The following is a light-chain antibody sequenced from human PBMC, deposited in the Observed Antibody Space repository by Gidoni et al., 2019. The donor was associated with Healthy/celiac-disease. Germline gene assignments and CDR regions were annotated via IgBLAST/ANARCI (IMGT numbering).Light chain of an antibody. Sequence: DIQMTQYPSTLSASVGDRVTITCRASQSISSWLAWYQQKPGKAPKLLIYKASSLASGVPSRFSGSGSGTEFTLTISSLQPDDFATYYCQQYNSYSPWTFGQGTKVEIK. CDR2: KAS. CDR1: QSISSW. J-gene: IGKJ1*01. V-gene: IGKV1-5*03. CDR3: QQYNSYSPWT.